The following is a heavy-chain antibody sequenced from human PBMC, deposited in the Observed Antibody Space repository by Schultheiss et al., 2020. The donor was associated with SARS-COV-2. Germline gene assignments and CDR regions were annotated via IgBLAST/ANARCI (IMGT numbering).Heavy chain of an antibody. Sequence: SETLSLTCAVSGYSISSGYYWGWIRQPPGKGLEWIGSIYHSGSTYYNPSLKSRVTISVDTSKNQFSLKLSSVTAANTAVYYCARTLGDGHWYFDLWGRGTRVTVSS. D-gene: IGHD3-10*01. CDR1: GYSISSGYY. V-gene: IGHV4-38-2*01. J-gene: IGHJ2*01. CDR3: ARTLGDGHWYFDL. CDR2: IYHSGST.